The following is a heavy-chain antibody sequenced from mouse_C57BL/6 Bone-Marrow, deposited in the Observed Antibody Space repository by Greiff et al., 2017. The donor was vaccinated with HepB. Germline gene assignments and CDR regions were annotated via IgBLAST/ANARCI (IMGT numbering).Heavy chain of an antibody. J-gene: IGHJ4*01. V-gene: IGHV1-52*01. Sequence: VQLQQPGAELVRPGSSVKLSCKASGYTFTSYWMHWVKQRPIQGLEWIGNIDPSDSETHYNQKFKDKATLTVDKSSSTAYMQLSSLTSEDSAVYYCARDPSGYYAMEYWGQGTSVTVSS. CDR2: IDPSDSET. CDR1: GYTFTSYW. CDR3: ARDPSGYYAMEY.